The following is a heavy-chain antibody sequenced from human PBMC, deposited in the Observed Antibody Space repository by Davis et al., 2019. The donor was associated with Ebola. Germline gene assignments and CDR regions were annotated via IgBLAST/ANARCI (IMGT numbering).Heavy chain of an antibody. CDR1: GYSFTTYW. J-gene: IGHJ5*02. CDR2: IYSGDSDT. D-gene: IGHD6-13*01. CDR3: ARLREAAAGIRWFDP. V-gene: IGHV5-51*01. Sequence: GESLKISCKGSGYSFTTYWIAWVRQLPGKGLEWMGIIYSGDSDTRYRPSFQGQVTISADKSISTAYLQWSSLKASDTAMYYCARLREAAAGIRWFDPWGQGTLVTVSS.